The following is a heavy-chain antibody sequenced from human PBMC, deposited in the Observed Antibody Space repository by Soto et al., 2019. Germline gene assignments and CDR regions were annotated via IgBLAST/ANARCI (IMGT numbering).Heavy chain of an antibody. CDR3: ARQRVAAAGNWFDP. CDR2: IYHSGST. V-gene: IGHV4-4*02. Sequence: SETLSLTCAVSGGSISSSNWWSWVRQPPGKVLEWIGEIYHSGSTNYNPSLKSRVTISVGKSKNQFSLKLSSVTAADTAVYYCARQRVAAAGNWFDPWGQGTLVTVSS. J-gene: IGHJ5*02. D-gene: IGHD6-13*01. CDR1: GGSISSSNW.